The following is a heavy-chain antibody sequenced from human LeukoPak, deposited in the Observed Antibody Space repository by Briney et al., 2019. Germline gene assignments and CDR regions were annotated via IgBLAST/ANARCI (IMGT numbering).Heavy chain of an antibody. J-gene: IGHJ4*02. CDR1: GFTFSSYW. CDR3: ARVGVIVRSFDY. Sequence: YPGGSLRLSCAASGFTFSSYWMPWVRQAPGKGLVWVSRINSDGSSTSYADSVKGRFTISRDNAKNTLYLQMNSLRAEDTAVYYCARVGVIVRSFDYWGQGTLVTVSS. D-gene: IGHD3-16*02. CDR2: INSDGSST. V-gene: IGHV3-74*01.